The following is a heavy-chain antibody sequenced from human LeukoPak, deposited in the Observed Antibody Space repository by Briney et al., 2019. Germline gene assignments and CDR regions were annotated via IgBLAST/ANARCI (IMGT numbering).Heavy chain of an antibody. D-gene: IGHD2-2*01. CDR2: INAGNGNT. Sequence: GASVKVSCKASGYTFTSYAMHWVRQAPGQRLEWMGWINAGNGNTKYSQKFQGRVTMTRDTSTSTVYMELSSLRSEDTAVYYCARDIVVVPAAGMDYWGQGTLVTVSS. CDR3: ARDIVVVPAAGMDY. V-gene: IGHV1-3*01. CDR1: GYTFTSYA. J-gene: IGHJ4*02.